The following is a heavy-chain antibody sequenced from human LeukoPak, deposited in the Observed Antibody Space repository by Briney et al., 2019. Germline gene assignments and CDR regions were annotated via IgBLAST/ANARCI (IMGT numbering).Heavy chain of an antibody. CDR3: ARGPSGYHNT. D-gene: IGHD5-12*01. Sequence: GGSLRLSCGASGFTFSGYSMNWVRQAPGKGLEWVSSISTSSSYIYYADSVKGRFTISRDNSKNTLYLQMNSLRAEDTAVYYCARGPSGYHNTGGQGTLVTVSS. J-gene: IGHJ4*02. V-gene: IGHV3-21*01. CDR1: GFTFSGYS. CDR2: ISTSSSYI.